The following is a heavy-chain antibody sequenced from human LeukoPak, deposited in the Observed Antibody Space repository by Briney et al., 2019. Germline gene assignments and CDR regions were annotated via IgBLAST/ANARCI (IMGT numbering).Heavy chain of an antibody. J-gene: IGHJ4*02. Sequence: GGSLRLSCAASGFTFTSYAMHWVRQAPGKGLEWVAFIRYDGSLQFYTHSVKGRFTFSRDNSKNTLYLQMHSLRAEDTAVYYCVKDGSSSFYYYFDYWGQGALVTVSS. D-gene: IGHD3-22*01. V-gene: IGHV3-30*02. CDR3: VKDGSSSFYYYFDY. CDR2: IRYDGSLQ. CDR1: GFTFTSYA.